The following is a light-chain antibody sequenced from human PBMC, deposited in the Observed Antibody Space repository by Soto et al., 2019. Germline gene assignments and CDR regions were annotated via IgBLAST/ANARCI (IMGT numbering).Light chain of an antibody. Sequence: DIQMTQSPSTLSASVGDRVTITCRASQSISSWLAWYQQKPGKAPKLLLYDASTLEGGVPSRFSGSGSGTEFTLTISGLQPDDFATYYCQQYKSYSETFGQGTKVEIK. CDR2: DAS. V-gene: IGKV1-5*01. J-gene: IGKJ1*01. CDR1: QSISSW. CDR3: QQYKSYSET.